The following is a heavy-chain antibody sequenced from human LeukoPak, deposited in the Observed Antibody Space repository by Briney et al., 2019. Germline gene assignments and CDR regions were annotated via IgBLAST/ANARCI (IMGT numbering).Heavy chain of an antibody. D-gene: IGHD1-26*01. Sequence: SETLSLTCAVYGGSFSGYYWSWIRQPPGKGLEWIGEINHSGSTNYNPSLKSRVTISVDTSKNQFSLKLSSVTAADTAVYYCARGGRYRGGWFDPWGQGTLVTVSS. CDR1: GGSFSGYY. CDR3: ARGGRYRGGWFDP. J-gene: IGHJ5*02. V-gene: IGHV4-34*01. CDR2: INHSGST.